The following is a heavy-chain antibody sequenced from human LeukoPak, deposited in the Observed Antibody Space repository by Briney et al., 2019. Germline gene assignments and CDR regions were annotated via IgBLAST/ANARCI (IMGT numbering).Heavy chain of an antibody. CDR3: ARDPFKGRWLVGYYYYYYMDV. Sequence: EATVKLSCKASGCTFTGHYMHWVRQAPGQGLEWMGCINPNSGGTNYAQKFQRRATTTRDTSMSTAYMELSRLRPDDTGVYYCARDPFKGRWLVGYYYYYYMDVWGKGTTVTVSS. V-gene: IGHV1-2*02. CDR2: INPNSGGT. CDR1: GCTFTGHY. J-gene: IGHJ6*03. D-gene: IGHD6-19*01.